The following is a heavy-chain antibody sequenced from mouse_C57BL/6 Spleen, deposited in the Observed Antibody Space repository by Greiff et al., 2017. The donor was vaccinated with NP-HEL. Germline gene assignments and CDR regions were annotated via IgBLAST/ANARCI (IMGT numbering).Heavy chain of an antibody. D-gene: IGHD1-1*01. Sequence: QVQLQQSGAELVRPGASVTLSCKASGYTFTDYEMHWVKQTPVHGLEWIGAIDPETGGTAYNQKFKGKAILTADKSSSTAYMGLRSLTSEDSAVYYCTRGEITTVVATDYFDYWGQGTTLTVSS. CDR2: IDPETGGT. J-gene: IGHJ2*01. V-gene: IGHV1-15*01. CDR1: GYTFTDYE. CDR3: TRGEITTVVATDYFDY.